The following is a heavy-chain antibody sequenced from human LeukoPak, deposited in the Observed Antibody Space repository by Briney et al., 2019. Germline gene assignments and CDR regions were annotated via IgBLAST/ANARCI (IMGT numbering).Heavy chain of an antibody. CDR3: AKDRPTVYSSSWLHFLDS. V-gene: IGHV3-48*03. CDR2: ISSSGSTI. CDR1: GFTFSSYE. Sequence: GGSLRLSCAASGFTFSSYEMNWVRQAPGKGLEWVSYISSSGSTIYYADSVKGRFTISRDNAKNSLYLQMNSLRADDTAVYYCAKDRPTVYSSSWLHFLDSWGQGTLVTVSS. D-gene: IGHD6-13*01. J-gene: IGHJ4*02.